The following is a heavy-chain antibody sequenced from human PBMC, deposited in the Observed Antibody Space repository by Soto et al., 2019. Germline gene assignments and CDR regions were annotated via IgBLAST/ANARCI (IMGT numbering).Heavy chain of an antibody. J-gene: IGHJ4*02. Sequence: QVHLVQSGAEEKKPGASVTVSCKASGYTFTSYAMHWVLQAPGQRLEWMGWINAVNGNTKYSQKFQGRVTITRDTSASTAYMELSRLRAEDTAVYYSATSIVVVTALDYWGQCTLVTVSS. D-gene: IGHD2-21*02. CDR1: GYTFTSYA. CDR2: INAVNGNT. CDR3: ATSIVVVTALDY. V-gene: IGHV1-3*05.